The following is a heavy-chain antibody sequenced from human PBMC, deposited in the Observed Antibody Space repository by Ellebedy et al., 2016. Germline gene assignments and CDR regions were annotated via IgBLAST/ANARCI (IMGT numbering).Heavy chain of an antibody. J-gene: IGHJ4*02. V-gene: IGHV3-33*01. CDR3: ARKSFTGDFDS. CDR1: GFPFSSYA. CDR2: IWYDGSLK. D-gene: IGHD7-27*01. Sequence: GESLKISXAASGFPFSSYAMHWVRQAPGKGLEWVAVIWYDGSLKFYRDSVKGRFTISRDNSKNTLFLQMNSLRVEDTAVYYCARKSFTGDFDSWGQGTLVTVSS.